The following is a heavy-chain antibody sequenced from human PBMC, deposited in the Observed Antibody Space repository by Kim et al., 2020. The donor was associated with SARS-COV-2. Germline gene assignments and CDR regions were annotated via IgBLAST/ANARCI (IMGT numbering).Heavy chain of an antibody. D-gene: IGHD3-3*01. CDR2: MNPNSGNT. CDR3: ARGNNVRIFGVVINPGWLDP. CDR1: GYTFTSYD. Sequence: ASVKVSCKASGYTFTSYDINWVRQATGQGLEWMGWMNPNSGNTGYAQKFQGRVTMTRNTSISTAYMELSSLRSEDTAVYYCARGNNVRIFGVVINPGWLDPWGQGTLVTVSS. J-gene: IGHJ5*02. V-gene: IGHV1-8*01.